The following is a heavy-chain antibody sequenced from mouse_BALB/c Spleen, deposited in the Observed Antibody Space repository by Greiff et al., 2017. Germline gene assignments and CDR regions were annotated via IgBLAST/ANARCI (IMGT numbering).Heavy chain of an antibody. V-gene: IGHV1S29*02. CDR3: ARSGGYTTAWFAY. D-gene: IGHD1-1*01. Sequence: EVKLVESGPELVKPGASVKISCKASGYTFTDYNMHWVKQSHGKSLEWIGYIYPYNGGTGYNQKFKSKATLTVDNSSSTAYMELRSLTSEDSAVYYCARSGGYTTAWFAYWGQGTLVTVSA. J-gene: IGHJ3*01. CDR1: GYTFTDYN. CDR2: IYPYNGGT.